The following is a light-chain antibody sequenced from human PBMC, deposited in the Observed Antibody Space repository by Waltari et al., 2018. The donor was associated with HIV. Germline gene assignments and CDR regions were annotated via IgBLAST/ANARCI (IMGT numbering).Light chain of an antibody. J-gene: IGLJ2*01. CDR3: AAWDDSLSGHVA. CDR1: SSNLGNNF. CDR2: KTD. Sequence: QSALTQPPSASGPPGPGVTISCSGRSSNLGNNFVYWYQQILRTTPKLLIYKTDQRPSGVPDRFSGAKSGTSAALTISGLRSEDEADYFCAAWDDSLSGHVAFGGGTRVTVL. V-gene: IGLV1-47*01.